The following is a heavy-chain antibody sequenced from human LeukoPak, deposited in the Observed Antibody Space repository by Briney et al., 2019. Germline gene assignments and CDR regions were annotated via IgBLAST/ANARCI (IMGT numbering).Heavy chain of an antibody. V-gene: IGHV3-48*02. CDR3: ARDAGSGYFDY. CDR2: ISASSSTI. CDR1: GFSFGTYG. Sequence: PGGSLRLSRAASGFSFGTYGMNWVRQAPGKGLEWVSYISASSSTIYYADSVKGRFTISRDNAKNSLYLQVNGLRDEDTAVYYCARDAGSGYFDYWGQGTLVTVSS. D-gene: IGHD6-19*01. J-gene: IGHJ4*02.